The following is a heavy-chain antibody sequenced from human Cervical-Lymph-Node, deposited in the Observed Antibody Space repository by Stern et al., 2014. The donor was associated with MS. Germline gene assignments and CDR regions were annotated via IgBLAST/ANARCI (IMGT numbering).Heavy chain of an antibody. D-gene: IGHD5-18*01. V-gene: IGHV2-5*02. J-gene: IGHJ4*02. CDR1: GFSLNTSGVS. CDR3: AHEDTAMVMGY. Sequence: QVTLKESGPTLMKPTETLTLTCTFSGFSLNTSGVSVAWIRQPPGKALEWLALIYWDDDKRYSPSLESRLTITKDTSKNQVVLTMTNMDPVDTATYYCAHEDTAMVMGYWGQGTLVTVSS. CDR2: IYWDDDK.